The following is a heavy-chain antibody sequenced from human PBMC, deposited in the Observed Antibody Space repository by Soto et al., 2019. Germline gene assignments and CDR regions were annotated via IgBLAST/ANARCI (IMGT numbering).Heavy chain of an antibody. D-gene: IGHD3-3*01. CDR1: GGSFSGYY. J-gene: IGHJ5*02. CDR3: ARRAIFGVVRTRFDP. V-gene: IGHV4-34*01. Sequence: PSETLSLTCAVYGGSFSGYYWGWIRQPPGKGLEWIGEINHSGSTNYNPSLKSRVTISVDTSKNQFSLKLSSVTAADTAVYYCARRAIFGVVRTRFDPWGQGTLVTVSS. CDR2: INHSGST.